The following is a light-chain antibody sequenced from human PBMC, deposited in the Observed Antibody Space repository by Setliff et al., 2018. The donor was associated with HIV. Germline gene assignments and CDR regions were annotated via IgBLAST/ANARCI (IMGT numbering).Light chain of an antibody. CDR1: SSNIGAGYD. CDR2: GKN. Sequence: QSVLTQPPSVSGAPGQMVTISCTGSSSNIGAGYDVHWYQHLPGTDPKLLIYGKNNRPSGVPDRFSGSKSGTSASLAITGLQPEDEADYYCQSYDTSLTVWVFGGGTK. CDR3: QSYDTSLTVWV. J-gene: IGLJ3*02. V-gene: IGLV1-40*01.